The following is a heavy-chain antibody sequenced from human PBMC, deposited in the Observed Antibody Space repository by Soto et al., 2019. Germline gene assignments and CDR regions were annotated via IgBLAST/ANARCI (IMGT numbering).Heavy chain of an antibody. Sequence: SETLSLTCTVSGYSISSGYYWGWIRQPPGKGLEWIGSIYHSGSTYYNPSLKSRVTISVDTSKNQFSLKLSSVTAADTAVYYCARGLRDSNYPPYFDYWGQGTLVTVSS. CDR3: ARGLRDSNYPPYFDY. CDR1: GYSISSGYY. V-gene: IGHV4-38-2*02. CDR2: IYHSGST. J-gene: IGHJ4*02. D-gene: IGHD4-4*01.